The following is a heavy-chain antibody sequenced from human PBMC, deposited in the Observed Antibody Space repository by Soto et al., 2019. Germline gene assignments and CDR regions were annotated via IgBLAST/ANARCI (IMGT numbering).Heavy chain of an antibody. D-gene: IGHD2-15*01. V-gene: IGHV3-30*03. CDR3: ASGLGHSPDY. CDR2: ISYDGSNK. J-gene: IGHJ4*02. Sequence: QVQLVESGGGVVQPGRSLRLSCAASGFTFSTYGMHWVRQAPGKGLEWVALISYDGSNKYYTDSVKGRFTISRDNSKNALYLQMNSLRTEDTAVYYCASGLGHSPDYWGQGSLVTVSS. CDR1: GFTFSTYG.